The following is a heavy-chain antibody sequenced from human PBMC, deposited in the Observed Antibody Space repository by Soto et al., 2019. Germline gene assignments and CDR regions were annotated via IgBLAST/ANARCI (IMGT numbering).Heavy chain of an antibody. D-gene: IGHD3-10*01. V-gene: IGHV3-21*01. J-gene: IGHJ6*02. CDR1: GFTFSTYA. CDR3: ARDQLETNYYGSGSYYHYYYYRMDV. CDR2: ISSSSSYI. Sequence: GRSLRPACEPSGFTFSTYAMIWVRQAPGKGRGWVSCISSSSSYIYYAYSVTGRFTISRDNAKNSLYLQMNSLRAEDTAVYYCARDQLETNYYGSGSYYHYYYYRMDVWGQGTTVTVSS.